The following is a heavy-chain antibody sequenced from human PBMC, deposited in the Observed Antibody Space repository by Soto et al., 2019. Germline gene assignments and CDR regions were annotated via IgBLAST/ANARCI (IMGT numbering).Heavy chain of an antibody. CDR3: ARDSRKYTYGGSFDY. J-gene: IGHJ4*02. CDR2: IIPVYGTA. V-gene: IGHV1-69*01. Sequence: QVQLVQSGAEVKKPGSSVKVSCKASGDTFSSYALSWVRQAPGQGLECMGGIIPVYGTANYAQKFQDRVTITADESTSTAYMELSSLRSEDTAVYYCARDSRKYTYGGSFDYWGQGTLVTVSS. D-gene: IGHD1-26*01. CDR1: GDTFSSYA.